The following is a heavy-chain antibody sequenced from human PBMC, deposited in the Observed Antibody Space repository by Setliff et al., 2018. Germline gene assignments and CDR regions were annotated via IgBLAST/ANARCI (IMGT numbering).Heavy chain of an antibody. V-gene: IGHV1-46*01. CDR2: INPGGGSA. CDR1: GYTLSRHY. CDR3: ARINFYVSSGYYYAPDY. Sequence: ASVKVSCKATGYTLSRHYMHWARQAPGQGLEWMGIINPGGGSASYAEKFQGRVTMTRDTSTSTFYMEVNILRSDDTAVYYCARINFYVSSGYYYAPDYWGQGTLVTVSS. D-gene: IGHD3-22*01. J-gene: IGHJ4*02.